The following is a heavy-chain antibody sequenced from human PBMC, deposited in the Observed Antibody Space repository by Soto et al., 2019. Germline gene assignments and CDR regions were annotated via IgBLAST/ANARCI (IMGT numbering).Heavy chain of an antibody. Sequence: ASVKVSCKASGGTFSRYAINWVRQAPGQGLEWMGGITPMFGKPNYAQKFQGRVTITADEFTNTGYMELRSLRSDDTAVYYCARDGALYDSSGYYFLYWGQGTLVTVSS. D-gene: IGHD3-22*01. J-gene: IGHJ4*02. CDR3: ARDGALYDSSGYYFLY. V-gene: IGHV1-69*13. CDR2: ITPMFGKP. CDR1: GGTFSRYA.